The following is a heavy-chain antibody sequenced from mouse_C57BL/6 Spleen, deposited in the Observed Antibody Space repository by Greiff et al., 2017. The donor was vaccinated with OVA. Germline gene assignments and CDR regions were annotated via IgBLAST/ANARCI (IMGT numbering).Heavy chain of an antibody. CDR3: ARKRDSNYDVDY. Sequence: QVQLKQSGAELVMPGASVKLSCKASGYTFTSYWMHWVKQRPGQGLEWIGEIDPSDSYTNYNQKFKGKSTLTVDKSSSTAYMQLSSLTSEDSAVYYCARKRDSNYDVDYWGQGTTLTVSS. D-gene: IGHD2-5*01. V-gene: IGHV1-69*01. CDR1: GYTFTSYW. J-gene: IGHJ2*01. CDR2: IDPSDSYT.